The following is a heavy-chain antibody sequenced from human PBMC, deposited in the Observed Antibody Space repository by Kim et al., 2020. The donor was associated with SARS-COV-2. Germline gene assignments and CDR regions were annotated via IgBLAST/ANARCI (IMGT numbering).Heavy chain of an antibody. V-gene: IGHV4-34*01. D-gene: IGHD6-19*01. CDR1: GGSFSGYY. Sequence: SETLSLTCAVYGGSFSGYYWSWIRQPPGKGLEWIGEINHSGSTNYNPSLKSRVTISVDTSKNQFSLKLSSVTAADTAVYYCARATAFYSSGWSRWGQGTLVTVSS. CDR3: ARATAFYSSGWSR. CDR2: INHSGST. J-gene: IGHJ4*02.